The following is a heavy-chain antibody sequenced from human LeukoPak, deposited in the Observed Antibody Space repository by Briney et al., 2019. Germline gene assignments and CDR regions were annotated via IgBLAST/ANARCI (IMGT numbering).Heavy chain of an antibody. J-gene: IGHJ4*02. V-gene: IGHV3-21*01. CDR3: ARDLNKWIQLWYFDY. CDR2: ISSSSSYI. D-gene: IGHD5-18*01. CDR1: GFTFSSYS. Sequence: GGSLRLSCAASGFTFSSYSMNWVRQAPGKGLKWVSSISSSSSYIYYADSVKGRFTISRDNSKNTLYLQMNSLRAEDTAVYYCARDLNKWIQLWYFDYWGQGTLVTVSS.